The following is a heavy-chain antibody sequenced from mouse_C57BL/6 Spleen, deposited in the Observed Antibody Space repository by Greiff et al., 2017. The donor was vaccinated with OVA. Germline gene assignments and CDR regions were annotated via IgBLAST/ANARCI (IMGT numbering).Heavy chain of an antibody. CDR1: GYSFTGYY. Sequence: VHVKQSGPELVKPGASVKISCKASGYSFTGYYMNWVKQSPEKSLEWIGEINPSTGGTTYNQKFKAKATLTVDKSSSTAYMQLKSLTSEDSAVYYCATGSSCFDYWGQGTTLTVSS. CDR2: INPSTGGT. J-gene: IGHJ2*01. CDR3: ATGSSCFDY. V-gene: IGHV1-42*01. D-gene: IGHD1-1*01.